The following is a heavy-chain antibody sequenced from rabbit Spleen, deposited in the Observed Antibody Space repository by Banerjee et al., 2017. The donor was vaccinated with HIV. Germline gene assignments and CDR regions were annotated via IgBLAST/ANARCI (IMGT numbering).Heavy chain of an antibody. CDR1: EFDFSNYY. CDR3: ARDTGSSFSSYGMDL. CDR2: IDPFFGTT. J-gene: IGHJ6*01. D-gene: IGHD8-1*01. Sequence: QSLEESGGGLVKPGGSLKLSCKGSEFDFSNYYMSWVRQAPGKGLEWIGYIDPFFGTTYYANWVNGRFTISSHNAQNTLYLQLNSLTVADTATYFCARDTGSSFSSYGMDLWGPGTLVTVS. V-gene: IGHV1S7*01.